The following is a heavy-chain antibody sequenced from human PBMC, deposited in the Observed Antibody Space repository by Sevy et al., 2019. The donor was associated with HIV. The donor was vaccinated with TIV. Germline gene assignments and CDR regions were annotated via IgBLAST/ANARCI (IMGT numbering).Heavy chain of an antibody. J-gene: IGHJ4*02. Sequence: ASVKVSCKVSGYTLSELSMHWVRQAPGKGLEWMGGFDEDGETLYAQKFQGRVTMTEGTSTDTAYMELSSLRSEDTAVYYCATDIVVGRDYWGQGTLVTVSS. CDR3: ATDIVVGRDY. D-gene: IGHD2-2*01. CDR1: GYTLSELS. CDR2: FDEDGET. V-gene: IGHV1-24*01.